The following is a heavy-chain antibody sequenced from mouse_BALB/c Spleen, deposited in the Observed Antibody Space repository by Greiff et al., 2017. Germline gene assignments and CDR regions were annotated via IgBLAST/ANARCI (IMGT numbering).Heavy chain of an antibody. Sequence: EVKLMESGGGLVQPGGSLRLSCATSGFTFTDYYMSWVRQPPGKALEWLGFIRNKANGYTTEYSASVKGRFTISRDNSQSILYLQMNTLRAEDSATYYCARDKYESWYFDVWGAGTTVTVSS. CDR2: IRNKANGYTT. J-gene: IGHJ1*01. D-gene: IGHD2-3*01. CDR1: GFTFTDYY. V-gene: IGHV7-3*02. CDR3: ARDKYESWYFDV.